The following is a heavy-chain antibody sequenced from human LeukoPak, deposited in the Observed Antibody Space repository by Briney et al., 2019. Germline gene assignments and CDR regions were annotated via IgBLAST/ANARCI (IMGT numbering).Heavy chain of an antibody. CDR1: GYTFTSYA. Sequence: VASVKVSCKASGYTFTSYAMHWVRQAPGQRLEWMGWINAGNGNTKYSQKFQGRVTITRDTSASTAYMELNSLRSEDTAVYYCARGIYGDYCFDYWGQGTLVTVSS. CDR3: ARGIYGDYCFDY. D-gene: IGHD4-17*01. V-gene: IGHV1-3*01. J-gene: IGHJ4*02. CDR2: INAGNGNT.